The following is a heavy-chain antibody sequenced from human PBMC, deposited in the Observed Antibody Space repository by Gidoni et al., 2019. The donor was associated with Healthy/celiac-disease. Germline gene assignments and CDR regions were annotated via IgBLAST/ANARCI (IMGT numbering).Heavy chain of an antibody. J-gene: IGHJ4*02. CDR1: GFTFSSYA. Sequence: EVQLLESGGGLVQPGGSLRLSCAASGFTFSSYAMRWVRQAPGKGLEWVSAISGSGGSTYYADSVKGRFTISRDNSKKTLYLQMNSLRAEDTAVYYCAKGHIVVVTAILSFDYWGQGTLVTVSS. CDR3: AKGHIVVVTAILSFDY. V-gene: IGHV3-23*01. D-gene: IGHD2-21*02. CDR2: ISGSGGST.